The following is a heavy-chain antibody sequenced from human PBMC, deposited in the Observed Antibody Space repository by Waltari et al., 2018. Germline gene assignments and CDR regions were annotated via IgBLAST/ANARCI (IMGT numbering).Heavy chain of an antibody. J-gene: IGHJ4*02. CDR2: INSNSGGT. V-gene: IGHV1-2*06. D-gene: IGHD1-26*01. CDR1: GYTFTDHY. CDR3: ARDFRGGSYHFDY. Sequence: QVQLVQSGAEVKKPGASVKVTCKASGYTFTDHYMHWVRQAPGQGLEWMGRINSNSGGTNYAQKFQGRVTMTTDTSWNTVYMELTRLISDDTAVYYCARDFRGGSYHFDYWGQGTLVTVSS.